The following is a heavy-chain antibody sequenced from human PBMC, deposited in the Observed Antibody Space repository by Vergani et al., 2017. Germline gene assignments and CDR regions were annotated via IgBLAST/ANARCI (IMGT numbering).Heavy chain of an antibody. D-gene: IGHD6-6*01. CDR2: ILGSGTA. CDR3: ARGSRAASYRGPDS. Sequence: QVQLLESGPGLLKPSETLSLTCSVSGYSITSGYYWTWIRQSAGKRLEWIGDILGSGTANYHPSFQGRVSMSVATSKNQFSLTLSSVNATDTAVYYCARGSRAASYRGPDSWGQGTRVTVSS. V-gene: IGHV4-4*07. CDR1: GYSITSGYY. J-gene: IGHJ4*02.